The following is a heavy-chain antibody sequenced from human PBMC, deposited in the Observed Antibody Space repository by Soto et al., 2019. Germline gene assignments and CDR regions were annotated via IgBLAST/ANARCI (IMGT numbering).Heavy chain of an antibody. CDR2: ISYDGGNK. Sequence: QVQLVESGGGVVQPGRSLRLSCAASGFTFSGYGIHWVRQAPGKGLEWVAVISYDGGNKYYGGSVEGRFTISRDNSKNTLYLKMNSLRAEDTAVYYCAKDLQIRCFDWYFDYWGQGTLVTVSS. CDR3: AKDLQIRCFDWYFDY. D-gene: IGHD3-9*01. CDR1: GFTFSGYG. J-gene: IGHJ4*02. V-gene: IGHV3-30*18.